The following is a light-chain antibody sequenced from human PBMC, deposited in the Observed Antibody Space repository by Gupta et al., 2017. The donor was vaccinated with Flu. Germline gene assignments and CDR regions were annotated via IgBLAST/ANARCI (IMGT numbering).Light chain of an antibody. V-gene: IGKV1-39*01. Sequence: DTQMTQSPSSLSASVGDRVTIACRASQSINTYLTWYQQKPGKAPNLLIKNACSWQTGVPSRFSGSGSGTDFSLSISSRQRDDFATYYCQQTYNIPPWTFGQGTKVEFK. CDR3: QQTYNIPPWT. CDR1: QSINTY. J-gene: IGKJ1*01. CDR2: NAC.